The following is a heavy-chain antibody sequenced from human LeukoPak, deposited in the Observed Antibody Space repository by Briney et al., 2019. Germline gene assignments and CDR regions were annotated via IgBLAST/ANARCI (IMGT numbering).Heavy chain of an antibody. CDR1: GFTVRTNY. J-gene: IGHJ5*02. CDR3: ARGLTARNWFDP. V-gene: IGHV3-66*01. Sequence: TGGSLRLSCAASGFTVRTNYMSWVRQAPGKGLEWVSVMYAGGSTYYADSVKGRFTISRDNSKNTLYLQMNSLRGEDTAVYYCARGLTARNWFDPWGQGTLVTVSS. D-gene: IGHD1-20*01. CDR2: MYAGGST.